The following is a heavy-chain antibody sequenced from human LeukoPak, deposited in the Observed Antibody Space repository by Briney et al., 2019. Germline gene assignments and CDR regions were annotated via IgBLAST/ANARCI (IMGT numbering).Heavy chain of an antibody. CDR2: IYYSGST. CDR3: ARSKGYYPDLDY. CDR1: GGSISSYY. J-gene: IGHJ4*02. Sequence: PSETLSLTCTVSGGSISSYYWSWIRQPPGKGLEWIGYIYYSGSTNYNPSLKSRVTISVDTSKNQFSLKLSSVTAADTAVYYCARSKGYYPDLDYWGQGTLVTVSS. V-gene: IGHV4-59*01. D-gene: IGHD3-22*01.